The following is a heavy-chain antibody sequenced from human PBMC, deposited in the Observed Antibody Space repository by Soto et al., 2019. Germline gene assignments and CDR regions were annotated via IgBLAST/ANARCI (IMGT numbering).Heavy chain of an antibody. Sequence: PSETLSLTCTVSGGSISSGDYYWSWIRQPPXKGLEWIGYIYYSGSTYYNPSLKSRVTISVDTSKNQFPLKLSSVTAADTAVYYSARRSALSFGARLQPWPHPSGQGTLVT. CDR2: IYYSGST. D-gene: IGHD3-10*01. CDR3: ARRSALSFGARLQPWPHP. CDR1: GGSISSGDYY. V-gene: IGHV4-30-4*01. J-gene: IGHJ5*02.